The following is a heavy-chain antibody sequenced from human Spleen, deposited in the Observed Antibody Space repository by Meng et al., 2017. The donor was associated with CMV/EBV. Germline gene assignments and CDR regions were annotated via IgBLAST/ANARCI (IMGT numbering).Heavy chain of an antibody. D-gene: IGHD3-22*01. J-gene: IGHJ4*02. Sequence: GGSLRLSCAASGFTFSSYAMHWVRQAPGKGLEWVAVISYDGSNKYYADSVKGRFTISRDNSKNTLYLQMNSLRAEDTAVYYCARDRDYYDSSGHYYFDYWGQGTLVTVSS. CDR3: ARDRDYYDSSGHYYFDY. V-gene: IGHV3-30*04. CDR1: GFTFSSYA. CDR2: ISYDGSNK.